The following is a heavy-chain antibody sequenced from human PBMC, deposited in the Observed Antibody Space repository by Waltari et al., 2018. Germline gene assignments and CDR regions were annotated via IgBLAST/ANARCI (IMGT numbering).Heavy chain of an antibody. CDR3: AREIDRGPGRWFDP. D-gene: IGHD1-26*01. CDR2: IYYSGST. V-gene: IGHV4-31*03. CDR1: GGSISSGGYY. J-gene: IGHJ5*02. Sequence: QVQLQESGPGLVKPSQTLSLTCTVSGGSISSGGYYWSWIRQHPGKGLEWIGYIYYSGSTYYNPSLKSRVTMSVDTSKNQFSLKLSSVTAADTAVYFCAREIDRGPGRWFDPWGQGTLVTVSS.